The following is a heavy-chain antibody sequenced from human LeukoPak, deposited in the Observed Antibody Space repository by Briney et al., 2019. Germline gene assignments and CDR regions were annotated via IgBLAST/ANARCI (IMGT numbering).Heavy chain of an antibody. Sequence: ASVKVSCKASGYTFSTSTISWVRRAAGQGLEWMGWINPKNGKTSYAQKFQDRVTMTENTSTSTAYMELSSLRSEDTAVYYCARGLAPYSYEYSGHDPYYSYNMDVGGKGTTVIISS. V-gene: IGHV1-8*01. J-gene: IGHJ6*03. D-gene: IGHD3-22*01. CDR1: GYTFSTST. CDR2: INPKNGKT. CDR3: ARGLAPYSYEYSGHDPYYSYNMDV.